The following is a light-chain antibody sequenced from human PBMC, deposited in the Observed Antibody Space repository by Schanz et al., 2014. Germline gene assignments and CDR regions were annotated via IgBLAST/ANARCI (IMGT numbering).Light chain of an antibody. CDR1: QSIRGS. CDR2: AAS. Sequence: DIQMTQSPSSLSASVGDRVIISCRASQSIRGSLNWYQKKPGKAPRLLIYAASSLQSGVPSRFSGSGSGTDFTLTISSLQPEDFATYYCQQSYSTPPTFGQGTKLEIK. CDR3: QQSYSTPPT. J-gene: IGKJ2*01. V-gene: IGKV1-39*01.